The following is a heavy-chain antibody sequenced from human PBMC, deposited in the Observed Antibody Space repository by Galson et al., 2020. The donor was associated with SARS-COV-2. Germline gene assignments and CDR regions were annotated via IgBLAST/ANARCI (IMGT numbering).Heavy chain of an antibody. CDR2: ISGSGGST. V-gene: IGHV3-23*01. CDR1: GFTFSSYA. J-gene: IGHJ4*02. CDR3: AKDGPVTYYDFWRGLGVSSWSYYFDY. D-gene: IGHD3-3*01. Sequence: GGSLRLSCAASGFTFSSYAMSWVRQAPGKGLEWVSAISGSGGSTYYADSVKGRFTISRDNSKNTLYLQMNSLRAEDTAVYYCAKDGPVTYYDFWRGLGVSSWSYYFDYWGQGTLVTVSS.